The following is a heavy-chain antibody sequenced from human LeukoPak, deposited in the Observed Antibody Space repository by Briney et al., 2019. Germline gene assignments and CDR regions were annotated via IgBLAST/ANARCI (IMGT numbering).Heavy chain of an antibody. Sequence: SETLSLTCTVSGGSISSSSYYWGWIRQPPGKGLVWIGSIYYSGSTYYNPSLKSRVTISVDTSKNQFSLKLSSVTAADTAVYYCAREGPIVVVTAPSVCYYMDVWGKGTTVTVSS. CDR1: GGSISSSSYY. V-gene: IGHV4-39*07. J-gene: IGHJ6*03. CDR2: IYYSGST. D-gene: IGHD2-21*02. CDR3: AREGPIVVVTAPSVCYYMDV.